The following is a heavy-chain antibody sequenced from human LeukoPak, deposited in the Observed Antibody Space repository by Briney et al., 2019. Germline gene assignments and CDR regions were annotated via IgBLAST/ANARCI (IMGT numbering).Heavy chain of an antibody. CDR1: GFTFSYYG. D-gene: IGHD5-18*01. V-gene: IGHV3-7*01. Sequence: GGSLRLSCAASGFTFSYYGMSWVRQAPGKGLEWVANIKQDGSEKYYVDSVKGRFTISRDNAKNSLYLQMNSLRAEDTAVYYCAREPRSYGFDYWGQGTLVTVSS. J-gene: IGHJ4*02. CDR2: IKQDGSEK. CDR3: AREPRSYGFDY.